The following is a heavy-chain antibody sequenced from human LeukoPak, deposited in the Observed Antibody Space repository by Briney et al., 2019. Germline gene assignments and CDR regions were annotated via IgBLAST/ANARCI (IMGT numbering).Heavy chain of an antibody. CDR2: IKQDGSDK. J-gene: IGHJ4*02. V-gene: IGHV3-7*01. CDR3: ARARAIVLLPATVYYFDY. CDR1: GFTFSGYW. D-gene: IGHD2-2*01. Sequence: GGSLRLSCAASGFTFSGYWMSWVRQAPGKGLEWVANIKQDGSDKYYVDSVKGRFTISRDNAKNSLYLQMNSLRAEDTAVYFCARARAIVLLPATVYYFDYWGQGTLVTVSS.